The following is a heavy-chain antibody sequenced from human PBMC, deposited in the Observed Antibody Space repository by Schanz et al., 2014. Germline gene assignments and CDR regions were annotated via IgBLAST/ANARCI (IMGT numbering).Heavy chain of an antibody. Sequence: DVQLVESGGGLVKPGGSLRLSCAASGFTFSNAWMSWVRQAPGKGLEWVSRTSNDGSFTTFADSVKGRFTISRDNAKNTLYLQMNSLRAEDTAVYYCARDMLRRYGALEIWGRGTMVTVSS. CDR3: ARDMLRRYGALEI. V-gene: IGHV3-74*01. J-gene: IGHJ3*02. CDR1: GFTFSNAW. D-gene: IGHD2-8*01. CDR2: TSNDGSFT.